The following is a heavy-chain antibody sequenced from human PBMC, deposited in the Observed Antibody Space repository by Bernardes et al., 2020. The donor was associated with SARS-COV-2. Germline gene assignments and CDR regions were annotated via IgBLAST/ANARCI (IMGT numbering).Heavy chain of an antibody. CDR3: TTAVAVAGRYYYYMDV. J-gene: IGHJ6*03. CDR2: IKSKTDGGTT. CDR1: GFTFSNAW. D-gene: IGHD6-19*01. V-gene: IGHV3-15*01. Sequence: GGSLRLSCAASGFTFSNAWMSWVRQAPGKGLEWVGRIKSKTDGGTTDYAAPVKGRFTISRDDSKNTLYLQMNSLKTEDTAVYYCTTAVAVAGRYYYYMDVWGKGTTVTVSS.